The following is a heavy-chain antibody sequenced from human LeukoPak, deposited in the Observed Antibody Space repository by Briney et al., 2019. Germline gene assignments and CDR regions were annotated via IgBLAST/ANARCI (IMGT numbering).Heavy chain of an antibody. Sequence: SVKVSCKASGGTFSSYAISWVRQAPGQGLEWMGGIIPIFGTANYAQKFQGRVTITADESTSTAYMELSSLRPEDTAVYYCARAEEYYYDSSGYSDWGQGTLVTVSS. CDR2: IIPIFGTA. CDR3: ARAEEYYYDSSGYSD. V-gene: IGHV1-69*13. D-gene: IGHD3-22*01. J-gene: IGHJ4*02. CDR1: GGTFSSYA.